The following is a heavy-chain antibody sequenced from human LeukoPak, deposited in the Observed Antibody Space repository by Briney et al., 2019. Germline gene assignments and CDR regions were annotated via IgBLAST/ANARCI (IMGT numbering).Heavy chain of an antibody. CDR3: AKEPAPYSSGPVGY. J-gene: IGHJ4*02. Sequence: GGSLRLSCAASGFTFDDYAMHWVRQAPGKGLEWVSGISWNSGGIGYADSVKGRFTISRDNAKNSLYLQMNSLRAEDTALYYCAKEPAPYSSGPVGYWGQGTLVTVSS. CDR2: ISWNSGGI. CDR1: GFTFDDYA. D-gene: IGHD6-19*01. V-gene: IGHV3-9*01.